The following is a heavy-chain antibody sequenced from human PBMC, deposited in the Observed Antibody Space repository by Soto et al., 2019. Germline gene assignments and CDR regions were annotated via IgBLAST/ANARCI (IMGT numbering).Heavy chain of an antibody. V-gene: IGHV1-3*01. CDR3: AGEIRGYSYGSPG. Sequence: ASVKVSGKASGYTFTSYAMHWVRRAPGQRLEWMGWINAGNGNTKYSQKFQGRVTITRDTSASTAYMELSSLRSEDTAVYYCAGEIRGYSYGSPGWGQGTLVTVSS. CDR1: GYTFTSYA. D-gene: IGHD5-18*01. J-gene: IGHJ4*02. CDR2: INAGNGNT.